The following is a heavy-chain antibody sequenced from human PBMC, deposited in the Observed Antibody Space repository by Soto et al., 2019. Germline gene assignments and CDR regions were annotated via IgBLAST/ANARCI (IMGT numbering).Heavy chain of an antibody. Sequence: EVQLVESGGGLVQPGESLRLSCAASGLTFRSYWMHWVRQAPGKGLVWVSRINTDGSVAMYVDSVKGRSTISRDNAKNTLYLHINSLRAEDTAVYYFVRFMHLLPLDSWGQGTLVTVSS. J-gene: IGHJ4*02. CDR1: GLTFRSYW. V-gene: IGHV3-74*03. D-gene: IGHD2-8*01. CDR3: VRFMHLLPLDS. CDR2: INTDGSVA.